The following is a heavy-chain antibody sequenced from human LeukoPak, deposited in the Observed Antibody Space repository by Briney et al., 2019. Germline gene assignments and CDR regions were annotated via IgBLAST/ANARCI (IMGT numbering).Heavy chain of an antibody. CDR1: GGSISSGSCY. Sequence: SQTLSLTCTVSGGSISSGSCYWSWIRQPAGKGLEWIGRIYTSGSTNYNPSLKSRVTISVDTSKNQFSLKLSSVTAADTAVYYCARVPWKVAGPHGAFDIWGQGTMVTVSS. J-gene: IGHJ3*02. CDR2: IYTSGST. D-gene: IGHD6-19*01. V-gene: IGHV4-61*02. CDR3: ARVPWKVAGPHGAFDI.